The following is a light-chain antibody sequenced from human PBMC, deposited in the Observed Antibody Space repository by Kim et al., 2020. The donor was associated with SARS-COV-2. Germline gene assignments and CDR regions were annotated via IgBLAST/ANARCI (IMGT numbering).Light chain of an antibody. CDR2: DAS. J-gene: IGKJ2*01. V-gene: IGKV3-11*01. CDR1: QSVSSY. Sequence: EIVLTQSPATLSLSPGERATLSCRASQSVSSYLAWYQQKPCQAPRLLIYDASNRATGIPARFSGSGSGTDFTLTISSLEPEDFAVYYCQQRSNWPPLYTFGQGTKLEI. CDR3: QQRSNWPPLYT.